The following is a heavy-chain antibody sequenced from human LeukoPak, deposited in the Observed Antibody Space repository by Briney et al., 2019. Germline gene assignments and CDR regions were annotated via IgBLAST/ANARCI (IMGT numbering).Heavy chain of an antibody. D-gene: IGHD4-17*01. V-gene: IGHV4-59*01. CDR2: IYYSGDT. CDR1: GGSIDNSY. Sequence: SGTLFLICTVSGGSIDNSYLSWIRQSPGKGLEWVSFIYYSGDTNYNPSPKSRLTISVDPSKNQVSLKLRSVTAADTAVYYCARDMGEYGDYENWFDPWGQGTLVTVSS. CDR3: ARDMGEYGDYENWFDP. J-gene: IGHJ5*02.